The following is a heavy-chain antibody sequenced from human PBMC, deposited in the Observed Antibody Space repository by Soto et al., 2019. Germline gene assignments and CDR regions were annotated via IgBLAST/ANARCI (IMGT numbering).Heavy chain of an antibody. CDR3: ARDGHRQWLERPNYYGMDV. D-gene: IGHD6-19*01. Sequence: GASVKVSCKASGGTFSSYAIGWVRQAPGQGLEWMGGIIPIFGTANYAQKFQGRVTITADESTSTAYMELSSLRSEDTAVYYCARDGHRQWLERPNYYGMDVWGQGTTVTVSS. V-gene: IGHV1-69*13. CDR1: GGTFSSYA. CDR2: IIPIFGTA. J-gene: IGHJ6*02.